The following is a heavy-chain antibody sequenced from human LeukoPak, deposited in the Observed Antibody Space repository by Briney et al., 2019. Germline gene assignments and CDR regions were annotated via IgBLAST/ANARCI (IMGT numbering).Heavy chain of an antibody. J-gene: IGHJ6*02. CDR1: GYSSTSYW. V-gene: IGHV5-51*01. D-gene: IGHD3-22*01. Sequence: GESLKISCKGSGYSSTSYWIGWVRQMPGKGLEWMGIIYPGDSDTRYSPSFQGQVTISADKSISTAYLQWSSLKASDTAMYYCAGSLGITMTNPPTPWDVWGQGTTVTVSS. CDR2: IYPGDSDT. CDR3: AGSLGITMTNPPTPWDV.